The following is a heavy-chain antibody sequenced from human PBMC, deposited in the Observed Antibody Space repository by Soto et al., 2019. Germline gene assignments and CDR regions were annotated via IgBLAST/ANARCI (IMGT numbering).Heavy chain of an antibody. CDR1: GGTFSSYT. D-gene: IGHD4-4*01. Sequence: ASVKVSCKASGGTFSSYTISWVRQAPGQGLEWMGRIIPILGIANYAQKFQGRVTITADKSTSTAYMELSSLRSEDTAVYYCARGTPYSNYYYYYYMDVWGKGTTVTVSS. V-gene: IGHV1-69*02. J-gene: IGHJ6*03. CDR2: IIPILGIA. CDR3: ARGTPYSNYYYYYYMDV.